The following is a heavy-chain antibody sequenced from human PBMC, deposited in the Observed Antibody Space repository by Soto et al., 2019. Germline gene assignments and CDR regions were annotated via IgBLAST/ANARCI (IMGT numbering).Heavy chain of an antibody. D-gene: IGHD1-1*01. Sequence: EVQLVESGGGLVQPGGSLRLSCAASGFTVSNNYMRWVRQAPGKGLEWVSLIYSGGATYYADSVKGRFTISRDNSKNTLYLQMNTLRADDTAVYYCASDGTYNGVGGQGILVTVSS. J-gene: IGHJ4*02. V-gene: IGHV3-66*01. CDR2: IYSGGAT. CDR3: ASDGTYNGV. CDR1: GFTVSNNY.